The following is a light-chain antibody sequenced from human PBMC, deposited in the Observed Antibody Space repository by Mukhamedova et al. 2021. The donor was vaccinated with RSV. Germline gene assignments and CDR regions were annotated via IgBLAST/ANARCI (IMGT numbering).Light chain of an antibody. V-gene: IGLV1-44*01. CDR2: GNS. Sequence: GSYAVGWYQQLSHGAPKTVMFGNSLSSGIPGRFSGSKSGTTASLTISGLHPEDVAVYYCSTCDYHLGMLFGGATKLTVL. J-gene: IGLJ2*01. CDR1: GSYA. CDR3: STCDYHLGML.